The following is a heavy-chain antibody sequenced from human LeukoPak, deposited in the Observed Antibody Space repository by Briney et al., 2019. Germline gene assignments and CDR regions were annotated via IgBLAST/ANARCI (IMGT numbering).Heavy chain of an antibody. Sequence: SETLSLTCAVSGGSTSTNTWWSWVRQPPGKGLEWIGQTSHDGNADYTPSLKSRVTISVDKSKNQLSLKLNSVTAADSAVYYCAKHGGRYFDSWGQGTLVTVSS. CDR2: TSHDGNA. CDR3: AKHGGRYFDS. CDR1: GGSTSTNTW. V-gene: IGHV4-4*02. D-gene: IGHD4-23*01. J-gene: IGHJ4*02.